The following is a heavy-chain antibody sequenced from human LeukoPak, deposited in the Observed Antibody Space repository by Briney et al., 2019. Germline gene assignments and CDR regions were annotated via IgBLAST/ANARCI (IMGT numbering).Heavy chain of an antibody. D-gene: IGHD3-22*01. CDR1: GFTLSSYA. CDR2: ISYDGSNK. V-gene: IGHV3-30-3*01. CDR3: ARARYDSSGYYLDY. Sequence: PGRSLRLSCAASGFTLSSYAMHWVRQAPGKGLEWVAVISYDGSNKYYADSVKGRFTISRDNSKNTLYLQMNSLRAEDTAVYYCARARYDSSGYYLDYWGQGTLVTVSS. J-gene: IGHJ4*02.